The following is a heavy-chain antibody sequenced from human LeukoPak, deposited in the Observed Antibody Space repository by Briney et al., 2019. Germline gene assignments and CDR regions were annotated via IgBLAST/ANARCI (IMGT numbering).Heavy chain of an antibody. J-gene: IGHJ4*02. V-gene: IGHV4-59*01. Sequence: SETLSLTCTVSGGSISSYYWSWIRQPPGKGLEWIGYIYYSGCTNYNPSLKSRVTISLDTSKNQFSLKLSSVTAADTAVYYCATWSIATSSFDYWGRGTLVTVSS. D-gene: IGHD2-8*02. CDR2: IYYSGCT. CDR3: ATWSIATSSFDY. CDR1: GGSISSYY.